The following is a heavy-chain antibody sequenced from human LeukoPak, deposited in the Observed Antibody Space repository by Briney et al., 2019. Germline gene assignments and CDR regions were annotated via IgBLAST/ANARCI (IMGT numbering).Heavy chain of an antibody. V-gene: IGHV3-21*01. CDR2: ISSSSSYI. D-gene: IGHD2-15*01. J-gene: IGHJ3*02. CDR3: ARDSRADCSGGSCDDAFDI. Sequence: GGSLRLSCAASGFTFSSYSMNWVRQAPGKGLEWVSSISSSSSYIYYADSVKGRFTISRDNAKNSLYLQMNSLRAEDTAVYYCARDSRADCSGGSCDDAFDIWGQGTMATVSS. CDR1: GFTFSSYS.